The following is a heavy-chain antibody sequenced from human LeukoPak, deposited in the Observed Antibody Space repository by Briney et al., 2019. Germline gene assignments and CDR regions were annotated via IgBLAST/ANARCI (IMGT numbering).Heavy chain of an antibody. D-gene: IGHD3-10*01. J-gene: IGHJ4*02. CDR1: GVTVSSTY. CDR3: AREVTMVRGPFDY. CDR2: IYYSGST. Sequence: LRLSCAASGVTVSSTYMSWVRQPPGKGLEWIGYIYYSGSTYYNPSLKSRVTISVDTSKNQFSLKLSSVTAADTAVYYCAREVTMVRGPFDYWGQGTLVTVSS. V-gene: IGHV4-30-4*08.